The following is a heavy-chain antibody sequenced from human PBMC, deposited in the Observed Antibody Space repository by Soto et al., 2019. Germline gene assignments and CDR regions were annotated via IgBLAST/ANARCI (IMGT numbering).Heavy chain of an antibody. D-gene: IGHD1-26*01. CDR3: AKDYGGRETLSGSYYFDY. CDR1: GFTFDDYT. J-gene: IGHJ4*02. V-gene: IGHV3-43*01. CDR2: ISWDGGST. Sequence: GGSLRLSCAASGFTFDDYTMHWVRQAPGKGLEWVSLISWDGGSTYYADSVKGRFTISRDNSKNSLYLQMNSLRTEDTALYYCAKDYGGRETLSGSYYFDYWGQGTLVTVSS.